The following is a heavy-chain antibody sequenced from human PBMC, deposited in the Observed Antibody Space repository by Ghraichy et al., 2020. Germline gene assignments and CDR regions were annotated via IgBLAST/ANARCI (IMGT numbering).Heavy chain of an antibody. CDR1: GFTFSSYW. CDR3: ARDQGDFAMALYYYGMDV. V-gene: IGHV3-7*01. D-gene: IGHD3-16*01. Sequence: GGSLRLSCVASGFTFSSYWMSWVRQAPGKGLEWVANIKQDGSKIYYVDSVKGRFIISRDNAKNSLYLQMNSLRAEDTAVYYCARDQGDFAMALYYYGMDVWCQGTTVTVSS. J-gene: IGHJ6*02. CDR2: IKQDGSKI.